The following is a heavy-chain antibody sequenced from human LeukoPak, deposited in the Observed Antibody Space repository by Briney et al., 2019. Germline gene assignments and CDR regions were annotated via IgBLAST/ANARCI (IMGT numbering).Heavy chain of an antibody. CDR3: ARMEAWVGLTTGPRGFDY. V-gene: IGHV4-61*01. D-gene: IGHD1-26*01. J-gene: IGHJ4*02. CDR1: GGSVSSDPYY. Sequence: SETLSLTCSVSGGSVSSDPYYWSWIRQPPGKGLEWIGYIYYSGSTNYNHSLKSRVTISIDTSKNQFSLKLTSVTAADTAVYYCARMEAWVGLTTGPRGFDYWGQGTLVTVSS. CDR2: IYYSGST.